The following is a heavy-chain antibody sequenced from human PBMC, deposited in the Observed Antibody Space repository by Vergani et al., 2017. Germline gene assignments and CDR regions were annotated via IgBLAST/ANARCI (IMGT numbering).Heavy chain of an antibody. CDR2: IYTSGGT. V-gene: IGHV4-61*02. CDR3: AREKDYDSSGYYLNNGFDP. CDR1: GGSISSGNYY. J-gene: IGHJ5*02. Sequence: QVQLQESGPGLVKPSQTLSLTCTVSGGSISSGNYYWSWIRQPAGKGLEWIGRIYTSGGTNYNPSLKSRVTISVDTSKNQFSLKLSSVTAADTAVYYCAREKDYDSSGYYLNNGFDPWGQGTLVTVSS. D-gene: IGHD3-22*01.